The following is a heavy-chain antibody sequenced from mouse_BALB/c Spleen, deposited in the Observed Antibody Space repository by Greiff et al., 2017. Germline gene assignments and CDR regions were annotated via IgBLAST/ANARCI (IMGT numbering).Heavy chain of an antibody. CDR1: GYSITSDYA. Sequence: EVQRVESGPGLVKPSQSLSLTCTVTGYSITSDYAWNWIRQFPGNKLEWMGYISYSGSTSYNPSLKSRISITRDTSKNQFFLQLNSVTTEDTATYYCAGGGNYCFDYWGQGTTLTVSS. J-gene: IGHJ2*01. CDR3: AGGGNYCFDY. CDR2: ISYSGST. D-gene: IGHD2-1*01. V-gene: IGHV3-2*02.